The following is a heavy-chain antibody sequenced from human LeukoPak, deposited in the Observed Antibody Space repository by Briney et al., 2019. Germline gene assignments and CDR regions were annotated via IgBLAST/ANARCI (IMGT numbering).Heavy chain of an antibody. CDR1: GSTFSTYP. D-gene: IGHD1-26*01. J-gene: IGHJ4*02. CDR3: AKILSGTYSFDL. Sequence: PGGSLRLSCTASGSTFSTYPMTWVRQAPGQGLEWVSAISRNSVTIYYADSVKGRFTISRDNSKNTLYLQMYSLRAEDTAVYYCAKILSGTYSFDLWGQGTLVTVSS. CDR2: ISRNSVTI. V-gene: IGHV3-23*01.